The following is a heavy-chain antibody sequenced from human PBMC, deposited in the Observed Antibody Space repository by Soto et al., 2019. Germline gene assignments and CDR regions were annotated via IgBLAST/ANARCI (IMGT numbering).Heavy chain of an antibody. CDR1: GDSVSSNSAA. J-gene: IGHJ5*02. D-gene: IGHD6-13*01. CDR3: ARGGIAAAGTPFDP. Sequence: SQTLSLTCAISGDSVSSNSAAWNWIRQSPWRGLEWLGRTYYRSKWYNDYAVSVKSRITINPDTSKNQFSLQLNSVTPEDTAVYYCARGGIAAAGTPFDPWGQGTLVTVSS. CDR2: TYYRSKWYN. V-gene: IGHV6-1*01.